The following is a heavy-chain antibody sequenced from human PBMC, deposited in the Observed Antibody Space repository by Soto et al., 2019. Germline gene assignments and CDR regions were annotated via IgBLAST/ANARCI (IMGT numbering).Heavy chain of an antibody. CDR2: TYYRSKWYS. CDR1: GGSLSANGFA. D-gene: IGHD2-21*01. CDR3: ARGAYSAFDY. Sequence: SQTLSLPCAISGGSLSANGFAWNCLSQSPSRGLEWPGRTYYRSKWYSHYAVSVQSRISVNPDTSRNQFSLQLNSVTPEDTAVYYCARGAYSAFDYWGQGSLVTVSS. J-gene: IGHJ4*02. V-gene: IGHV6-1*01.